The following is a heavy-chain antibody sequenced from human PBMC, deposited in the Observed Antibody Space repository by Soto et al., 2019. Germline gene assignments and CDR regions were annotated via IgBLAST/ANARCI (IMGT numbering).Heavy chain of an antibody. CDR2: ISGSGGST. CDR3: AKDLLMVRGVTPLDY. V-gene: IGHV3-23*01. CDR1: GFTFSSYA. Sequence: EVQLLESGGGLVQPGGSLRLSCAASGFTFSSYAMSWVRQAPGKGLEWVSAISGSGGSTYYADSVKGRFTISRGNSKNTLYLQMNSLRAEDTAVYYCAKDLLMVRGVTPLDYWGQGTLVTVSS. D-gene: IGHD3-10*01. J-gene: IGHJ4*02.